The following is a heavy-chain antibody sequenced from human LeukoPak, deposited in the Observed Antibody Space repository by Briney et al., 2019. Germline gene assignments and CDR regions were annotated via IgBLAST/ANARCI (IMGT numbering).Heavy chain of an antibody. V-gene: IGHV3-23*01. CDR3: AVEDCSSISCYFF. CDR1: VFTFSSYA. J-gene: IGHJ4*02. CDR2: ISGSGGST. D-gene: IGHD2-2*01. Sequence: GGSLRLSCVASVFTFSSYAMSWVRQAPGKGLEWVSGISGSGGSTYYADSVKGRFTISRDNSKNTLYLQMNSLRAEDTATYYCAVEDCSSISCYFFWGQGTLLTVSS.